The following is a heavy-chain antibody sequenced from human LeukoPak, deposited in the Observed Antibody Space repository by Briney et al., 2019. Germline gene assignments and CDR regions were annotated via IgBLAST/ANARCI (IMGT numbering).Heavy chain of an antibody. V-gene: IGHV4-59*01. CDR3: AGGASYR. Sequence: PSETLPLTCTVSGGSISSYYWSWIRQPPGKGLEWIGYIYYSGSTNYNPSLKSRVTISVDTSKNQFSLKLSSVTAADTAVYYCAGGASYRWGQGTLVTVSS. J-gene: IGHJ4*02. CDR1: GGSISSYY. D-gene: IGHD3-16*02. CDR2: IYYSGST.